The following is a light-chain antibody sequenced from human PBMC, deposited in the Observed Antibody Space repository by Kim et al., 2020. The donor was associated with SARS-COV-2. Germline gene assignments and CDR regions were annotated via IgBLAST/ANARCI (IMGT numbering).Light chain of an antibody. CDR2: KDS. Sequence: VSQGQTASITCSGDKLGDKYACWYQQKPGQSPVLVIYKDSKRPSGIPERFSGSNSGNTATLTISGTQAMDEADYYCQAWDSSTKVVFGGGPQLTVL. CDR3: QAWDSSTKVV. V-gene: IGLV3-1*01. CDR1: KLGDKY. J-gene: IGLJ2*01.